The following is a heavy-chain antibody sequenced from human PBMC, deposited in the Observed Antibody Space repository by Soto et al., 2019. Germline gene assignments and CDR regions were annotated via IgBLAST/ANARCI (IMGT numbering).Heavy chain of an antibody. Sequence: GGSLRLSCAASGFTIGSYWMSWVRQVPGKGLEWVANIKQDGSEKNYVNSVKGRFTISRDNAKNSLYLQMNRLRGEDTAIYYCARYNAMDVWGQGTTVTV. J-gene: IGHJ6*02. CDR3: ARYNAMDV. V-gene: IGHV3-7*03. CDR1: GFTIGSYW. CDR2: IKQDGSEK.